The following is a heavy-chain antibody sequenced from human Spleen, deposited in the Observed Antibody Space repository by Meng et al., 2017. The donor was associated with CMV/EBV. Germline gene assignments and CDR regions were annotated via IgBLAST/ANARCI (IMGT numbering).Heavy chain of an antibody. D-gene: IGHD2-2*01. Sequence: VSGGSSSSANWWCWVRQPPGKGLEWVGEIYHSGITNDNPSLKSRVTISVDKSKNHFSLRLTSVTAADTAVYYCARGPLYHDNNYFDHWGQGTLVTVSS. CDR1: GGSSSSANW. CDR3: ARGPLYHDNNYFDH. J-gene: IGHJ5*02. V-gene: IGHV4-4*02. CDR2: IYHSGIT.